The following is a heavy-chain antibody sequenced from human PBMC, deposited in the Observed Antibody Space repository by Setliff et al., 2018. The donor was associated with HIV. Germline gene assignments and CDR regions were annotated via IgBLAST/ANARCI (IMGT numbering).Heavy chain of an antibody. V-gene: IGHV1-69-2*01. CDR2: VDPQDGQT. J-gene: IGHJ6*03. Sequence: ASVKVSCKASGYTFTDYYIHWVQQAPGKGLEWMGRVDPQDGQTTYAEKFLYAEKFQGRVTLTADTATDTAYMEVSSLRSEDTAVYYCARGAGSTTHQFYMDVWGKGTTVTV. D-gene: IGHD1-7*01. CDR3: ARGAGSTTHQFYMDV. CDR1: GYTFTDYY.